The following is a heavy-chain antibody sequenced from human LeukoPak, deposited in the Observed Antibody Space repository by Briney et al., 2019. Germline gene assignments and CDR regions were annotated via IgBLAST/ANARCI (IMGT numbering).Heavy chain of an antibody. CDR2: INAGNGNT. D-gene: IGHD1-26*01. CDR1: GYTFTSYA. V-gene: IGHV1-3*01. CDR3: ARDSRAGARDY. J-gene: IGHJ4*02. Sequence: ASVKVSCKASGYTFTSYAMHWVRQAPGQRLEWMGWINAGNGNTKYSQKFQGRVTITRDTSARTAYMELSSLRSEDTAVYYCARDSRAGARDYWGQGTLVTVSS.